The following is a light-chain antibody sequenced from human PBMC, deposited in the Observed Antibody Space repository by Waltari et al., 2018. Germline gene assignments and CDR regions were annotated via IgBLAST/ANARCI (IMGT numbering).Light chain of an antibody. V-gene: IGKV1-5*03. CDR3: QQYDNYRT. Sequence: DIQMTQSPSTLSASVGDRVTITCRASQSITNWLAWYQQQPGKAPKRLIYRASNLESGVPSRFSGSGSGTEFTLTISSLQPDDFATYYCQQYDNYRTFGQGTKVEIK. CDR2: RAS. J-gene: IGKJ1*01. CDR1: QSITNW.